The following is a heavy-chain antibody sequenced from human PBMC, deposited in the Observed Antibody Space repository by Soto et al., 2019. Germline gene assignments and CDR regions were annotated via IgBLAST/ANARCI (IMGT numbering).Heavy chain of an antibody. CDR3: SAGGGLPRYY. V-gene: IGHV4-30-2*01. CDR2: LYNSGST. D-gene: IGHD5-12*01. Sequence: QLQLQESGSGLVKPSQTLSLTCAVSGGSISSGGYSWGWIRQPPGQGLEWIGYLYNSGSTYYNPSRKSRGTISVDRSTNQFSVQLSSGTAEDTAVYYCSAGGGLPRYYWGQGTLVTVSS. J-gene: IGHJ4*02. CDR1: GGSISSGGYS.